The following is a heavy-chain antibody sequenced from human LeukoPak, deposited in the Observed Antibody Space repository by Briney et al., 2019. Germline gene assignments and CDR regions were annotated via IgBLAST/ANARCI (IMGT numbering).Heavy chain of an antibody. CDR2: ISSSSSTI. D-gene: IGHD4-17*01. CDR3: ARDMGPKYGDLDY. V-gene: IGHV3-48*04. J-gene: IGHJ4*02. CDR1: GFTFSSYS. Sequence: GGSLRLSCAASGFTFSSYSMNWVRQAPGKGLEWVSYISSSSSTIYYADSVKGRFTISRDNAKNSLYLQMNSLRAEDTAVYYCARDMGPKYGDLDYWGQGTLVTVSS.